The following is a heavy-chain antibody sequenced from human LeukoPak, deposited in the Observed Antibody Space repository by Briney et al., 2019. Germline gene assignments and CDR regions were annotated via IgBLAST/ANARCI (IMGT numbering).Heavy chain of an antibody. CDR1: GFTFITYA. D-gene: IGHD6-19*01. V-gene: IGHV3-23*01. CDR2: IRDSGGST. Sequence: PGGSLRLSCAAPGFTFITYAMSWVRQAPGKGLQWVSVIRDSGGSTYYADSVKGRFTISRDNSKNTLYLQMNSLRAEDTAVYYCAKAGRSGWYPGWPFDIWGQGTMVTVSS. CDR3: AKAGRSGWYPGWPFDI. J-gene: IGHJ3*02.